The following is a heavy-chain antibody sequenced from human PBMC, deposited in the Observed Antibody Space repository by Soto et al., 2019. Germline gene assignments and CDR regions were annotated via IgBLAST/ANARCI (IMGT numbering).Heavy chain of an antibody. CDR3: AKDYYYGMDV. V-gene: IGHV3-43*01. J-gene: IGHJ6*02. Sequence: GGSLRLSCAASGFTFDDYTMHWFRQAPGKGLEWVSLISWDGGSTYYADSVKGRFTISRDNSKNSLYLQMNSLRTEDTALYYCAKDYYYGMDVWGQGTTVTVSS. CDR1: GFTFDDYT. CDR2: ISWDGGST.